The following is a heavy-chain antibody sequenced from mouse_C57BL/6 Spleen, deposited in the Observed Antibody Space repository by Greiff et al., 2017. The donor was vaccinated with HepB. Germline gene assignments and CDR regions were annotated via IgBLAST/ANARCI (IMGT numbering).Heavy chain of an antibody. Sequence: QVQLQQSGAELVRPGASVTLSCKASGYTFTDYEMHWVKQTPVHGLEWIGAIDPETGGTAYNQKFKGKAILTADKSSSTAYMELRSLTSEDSAVYYGTRWDTTVVARDYWGQGTTLTVSS. D-gene: IGHD1-1*01. V-gene: IGHV1-15*01. J-gene: IGHJ2*01. CDR1: GYTFTDYE. CDR2: IDPETGGT. CDR3: TRWDTTVVARDY.